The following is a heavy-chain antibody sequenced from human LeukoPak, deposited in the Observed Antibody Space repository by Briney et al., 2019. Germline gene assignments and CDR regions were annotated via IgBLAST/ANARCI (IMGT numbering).Heavy chain of an antibody. D-gene: IGHD3-16*02. CDR2: IIPIFGTA. V-gene: IGHV1-69*01. Sequence: SVNVSCKASGGTFSSYAISWVRQAPGQRLEWMGGIIPIFGTANYAQKFQGRVTITADESTSTAYMELSSMRSEDTAVYYCARVTRLGELSSPLGYWGQGTLVTVCS. CDR3: ARVTRLGELSSPLGY. CDR1: GGTFSSYA. J-gene: IGHJ4*02.